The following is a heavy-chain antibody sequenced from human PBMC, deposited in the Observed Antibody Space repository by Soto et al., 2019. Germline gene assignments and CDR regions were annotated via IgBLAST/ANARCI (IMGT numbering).Heavy chain of an antibody. D-gene: IGHD3-16*01. Sequence: QVQLQQWGAGLLKPSETLSLTCAVSGGSLSGYYWTWTRQSPGKGLEWIGEIHPSGSHFYNPPLESRVTMSLDTSKNHFSLTLTSVTAADTAVYYCAIGRDECKGGRTWGQGTLVGVSS. V-gene: IGHV4-34*01. J-gene: IGHJ5*02. CDR3: AIGRDECKGGRT. CDR2: IHPSGSH. CDR1: GGSLSGYY.